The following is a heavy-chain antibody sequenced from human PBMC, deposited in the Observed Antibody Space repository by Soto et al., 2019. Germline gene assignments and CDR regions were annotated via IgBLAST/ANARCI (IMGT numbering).Heavy chain of an antibody. CDR1: GFTFSSYS. Sequence: GRSLRLSWAASGFTFSSYSMSWVRQAPGKGLEWVSSISSSSSYIYYADSVKGRFTISRDNAKNSLYLQMNSLRAEDTAVYYCARYPLELELYGMDVWGQGTTVTVSS. D-gene: IGHD1-7*01. V-gene: IGHV3-21*01. J-gene: IGHJ6*02. CDR3: ARYPLELELYGMDV. CDR2: ISSSSSYI.